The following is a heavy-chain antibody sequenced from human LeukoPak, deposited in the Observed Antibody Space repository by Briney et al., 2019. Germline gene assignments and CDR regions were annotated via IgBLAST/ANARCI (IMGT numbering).Heavy chain of an antibody. D-gene: IGHD3-10*01. V-gene: IGHV3-9*01. CDR1: GFTLDDYA. CDR3: AKDITMVRGVGYGMDV. Sequence: GGSLRLSCAASGFTLDDYAMHWVRQAPGKGLEWGSSISWNSGSIGYAESVKGRFTISRDNAKNSLYLQMNSLRAEDTALYYCAKDITMVRGVGYGMDVWGQGTTVTVSS. J-gene: IGHJ6*02. CDR2: ISWNSGSI.